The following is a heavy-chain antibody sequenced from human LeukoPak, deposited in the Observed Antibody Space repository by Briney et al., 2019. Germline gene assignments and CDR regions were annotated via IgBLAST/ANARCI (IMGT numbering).Heavy chain of an antibody. J-gene: IGHJ5*02. V-gene: IGHV3-21*01. CDR2: ISSSSSYI. D-gene: IGHD3-9*01. Sequence: GGSLRLSCSASGFTFSSYAMHWVRQAPGKGLEWVSSISSSSSYIYYADSVKGRFTISRDNAKNSLYLQMNSLRAEDTAVYYCARFRSGYYDILTGYYLWGQGTLVTVSS. CDR3: ARFRSGYYDILTGYYL. CDR1: GFTFSSYA.